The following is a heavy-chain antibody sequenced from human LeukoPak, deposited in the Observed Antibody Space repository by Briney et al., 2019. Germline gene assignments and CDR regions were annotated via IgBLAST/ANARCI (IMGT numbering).Heavy chain of an antibody. D-gene: IGHD3-10*01. Sequence: GRSLRLSCAASGFTFSTYAMTWVRQAPGKGLEWVSFIDGNGGSTYYADSVKGRFTISRDNSKNTLYLQMNSLRAEDTAVYYCAKRFGEGEFDYWGQGTLVTVSS. J-gene: IGHJ4*02. V-gene: IGHV3-23*01. CDR1: GFTFSTYA. CDR3: AKRFGEGEFDY. CDR2: IDGNGGST.